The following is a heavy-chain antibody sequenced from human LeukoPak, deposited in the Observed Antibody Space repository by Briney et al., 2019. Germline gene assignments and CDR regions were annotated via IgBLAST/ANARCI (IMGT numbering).Heavy chain of an antibody. CDR3: ARPSDHYYYYFYMDV. Sequence: GRSLRLPCAASEFTFSTYAMHWVRQAPGKGLEWVAFISYDGNKKDYADSVKGRFTISRDNSENTLYLQMNSLRIEDAGVYYCARPSDHYYYYFYMDVWGQGTTVTVSS. V-gene: IGHV3-30*04. J-gene: IGHJ6*03. CDR2: ISYDGNKK. CDR1: EFTFSTYA.